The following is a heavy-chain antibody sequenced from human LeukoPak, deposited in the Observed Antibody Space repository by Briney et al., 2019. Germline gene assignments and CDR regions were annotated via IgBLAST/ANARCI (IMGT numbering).Heavy chain of an antibody. V-gene: IGHV4-39*01. CDR1: GGSVSSSFYY. Sequence: PSETLSLTCTVSGGSVSSSFYYWGWIRQPQGKGLEWIGSMYFSGSTHYTPSLKSRVTISVDTSKNQFSLKLTSVTAADTAVYYCANAASYSVDYWGQGTLVTVSS. CDR3: ANAASYSVDY. D-gene: IGHD1-26*01. CDR2: MYFSGST. J-gene: IGHJ4*02.